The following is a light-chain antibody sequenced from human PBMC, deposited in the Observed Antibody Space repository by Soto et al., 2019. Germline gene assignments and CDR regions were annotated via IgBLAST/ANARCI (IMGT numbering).Light chain of an antibody. J-gene: IGLJ2*01. CDR1: SSDIGSYNL. CDR2: EAG. V-gene: IGLV2-23*01. Sequence: QSALTQPASVSGSPGQSINISCTGTSSDIGSYNLVSWYQQHPGKAPKLMIYEAGNRPSGVSNRFSGSKSGNAASLTISGLQDEDEADYYCCSYAGNKAVVFGGGTKLTVL. CDR3: CSYAGNKAVV.